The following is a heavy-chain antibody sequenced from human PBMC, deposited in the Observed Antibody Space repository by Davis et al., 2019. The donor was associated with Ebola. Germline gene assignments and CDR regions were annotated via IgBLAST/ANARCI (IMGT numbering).Heavy chain of an antibody. CDR1: GFTFSTYA. CDR3: AKDTSNIWFDI. J-gene: IGHJ3*02. Sequence: GESLKISCAASGFTFSTYAMTWVRQAPGKGLEWVAVISYDGSNKYYADSVKGRFTISRDNSKNTLYLQMNGLRVEDTAIYYCAKDTSNIWFDIWGQGTNVTVSS. CDR2: ISYDGSNK. D-gene: IGHD1-26*01. V-gene: IGHV3-30*04.